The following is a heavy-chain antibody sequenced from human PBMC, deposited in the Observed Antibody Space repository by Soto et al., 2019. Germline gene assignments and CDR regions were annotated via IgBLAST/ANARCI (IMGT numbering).Heavy chain of an antibody. CDR2: ISYDGSNK. CDR3: AKEELGIFDY. V-gene: IGHV3-30*18. CDR1: GFTFSSYG. J-gene: IGHJ4*02. D-gene: IGHD7-27*01. Sequence: PRLSCVASGFTFSSYGMHWVRQAPGKGLEWVALISYDGSNKNYADSVKGRFTISRDNSKNTLYLQMNSLRAEDTAVYYCAKEELGIFDYWGQGTLVTVSS.